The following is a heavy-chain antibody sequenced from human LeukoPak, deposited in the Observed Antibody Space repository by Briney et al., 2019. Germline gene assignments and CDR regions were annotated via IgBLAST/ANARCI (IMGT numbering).Heavy chain of an antibody. Sequence: GGSLRLSCTVSGFPFSGHWMNWVRQAPGKGLEWVAKIKYDGSQKGYVASVEGRFTISRDNAKQSVYLQMNSLRAEDTAVYYCATRNNFEYWGQGILVTVSS. D-gene: IGHD1/OR15-1a*01. CDR3: ATRNNFEY. CDR2: IKYDGSQK. CDR1: GFPFSGHW. V-gene: IGHV3-7*01. J-gene: IGHJ4*02.